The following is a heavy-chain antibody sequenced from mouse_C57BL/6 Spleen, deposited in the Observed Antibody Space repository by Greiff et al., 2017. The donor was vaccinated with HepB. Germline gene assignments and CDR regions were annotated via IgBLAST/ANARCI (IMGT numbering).Heavy chain of an antibody. CDR1: GFTFSDYY. J-gene: IGHJ2*01. Sequence: EVKLVESEGGLVQPGSSMKLSCTASGFTFSDYYMAWVRQVPEKGLEWVANINYDGSSTYYLDSLKSRFIISRDNATNILYLQMSSLKSEDTATYYCARGSYYMFDYWGQGTTLTVSS. CDR2: INYDGSST. V-gene: IGHV5-16*01. D-gene: IGHD2-12*01. CDR3: ARGSYYMFDY.